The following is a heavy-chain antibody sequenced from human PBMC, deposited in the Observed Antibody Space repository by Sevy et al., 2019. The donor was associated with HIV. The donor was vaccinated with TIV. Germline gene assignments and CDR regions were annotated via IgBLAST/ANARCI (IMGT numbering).Heavy chain of an antibody. V-gene: IGHV3-48*03. D-gene: IGHD1-26*01. CDR3: VRDRQRHYSGSRPPPL. Sequence: GGSLRLSCIASGFNFSTYEMNWVRQAPGKGLQWLSYINSVAQTLYYADSVKGRFTISRDNSKNSLYLQMNSLKVEDRGFYYCVRDRQRHYSGSRPPPLWGQGTLVTVSS. CDR1: GFNFSTYE. J-gene: IGHJ4*02. CDR2: INSVAQTL.